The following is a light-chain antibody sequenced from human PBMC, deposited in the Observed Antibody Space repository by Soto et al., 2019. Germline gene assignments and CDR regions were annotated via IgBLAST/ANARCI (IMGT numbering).Light chain of an antibody. CDR2: EGI. Sequence: QSALTQPASVSGSPGQSITISCTGTSSDVGSYNLVSWYQQHPGKAPKLIIYEGIKRPSGVSNRFSASKSDNTASLTISGLQAEDASDYYCCSYAGGTTSYVVFGTGTKLTVL. CDR1: SSDVGSYNL. J-gene: IGLJ2*01. V-gene: IGLV2-23*01. CDR3: CSYAGGTTSYVV.